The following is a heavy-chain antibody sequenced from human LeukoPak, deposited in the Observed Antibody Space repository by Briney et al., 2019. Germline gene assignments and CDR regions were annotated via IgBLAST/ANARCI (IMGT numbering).Heavy chain of an antibody. Sequence: GGSLRLSCAASGLSFSNAWMSWVRQAPGKGLEWVGCIKSKTDGGTTDYAAPVKGRFTISRDDSKSTLYLQMNSLKTEDTAVYYCTTESIVGALNPFDYWGQGTLVTVSS. CDR3: TTESIVGALNPFDY. D-gene: IGHD1-26*01. J-gene: IGHJ4*02. V-gene: IGHV3-15*01. CDR1: GLSFSNAW. CDR2: IKSKTDGGTT.